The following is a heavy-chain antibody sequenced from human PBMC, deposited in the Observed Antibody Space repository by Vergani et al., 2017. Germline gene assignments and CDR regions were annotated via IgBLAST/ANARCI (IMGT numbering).Heavy chain of an antibody. D-gene: IGHD5-18*01. CDR3: TKGSRGDTGYFFDY. CDR1: GFSFPGYA. Sequence: EVQLLESGGGLVQPGGSLRLSCEASGFSFPGYAMSWVRQAPGKGLEWVSSVSGSSATPYYADSVKGRFIISRDNSKNTLHLQMNSLRADATAVYYCTKGSRGDTGYFFDYWGQGTLATVSS. CDR2: VSGSSATP. J-gene: IGHJ4*02. V-gene: IGHV3-23*01.